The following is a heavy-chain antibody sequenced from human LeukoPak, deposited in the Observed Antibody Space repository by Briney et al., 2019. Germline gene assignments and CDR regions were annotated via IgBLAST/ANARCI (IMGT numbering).Heavy chain of an antibody. V-gene: IGHV3-9*03. CDR3: AASIAGGDY. Sequence: GRSLRLSCAASGFTFDDYAMHWVRQAPGKGLEWVSGISWNSGSIGYADSVKGRFTISRDNAKNSLYLQMNGLRAEDMALYYCAASIAGGDYWGQGTLVTVSS. J-gene: IGHJ4*02. CDR2: ISWNSGSI. D-gene: IGHD1-14*01. CDR1: GFTFDDYA.